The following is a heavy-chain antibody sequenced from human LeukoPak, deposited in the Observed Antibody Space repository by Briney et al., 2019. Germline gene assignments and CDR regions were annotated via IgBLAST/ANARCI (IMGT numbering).Heavy chain of an antibody. D-gene: IGHD6-13*01. CDR1: GFTFSSYG. CDR2: IWYDGSNK. CDR3: ANPIAEDAFDI. J-gene: IGHJ3*02. Sequence: QPGGSLRLSCAASGFTFSSYGMHWVRQAPGKGLEWVAVIWYDGSNKYYADSVKGRFTISRDNSKNTLYLQMNSLRAEDTAVYYCANPIAEDAFDIWGQGTMVTVSS. V-gene: IGHV3-30*02.